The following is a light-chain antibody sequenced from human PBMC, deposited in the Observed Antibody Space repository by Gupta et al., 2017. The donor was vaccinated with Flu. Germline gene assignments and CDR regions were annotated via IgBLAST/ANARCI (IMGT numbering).Light chain of an antibody. CDR1: SRDIGGFDY. Sequence: SITISCTGTSRDIGGFDYVSWYQQHPGKAPKLLLYDVTSRPSGASTRFSGSKSGNTASLTISGLQAEDEARYYCASITFDGLVIFGGGTELAVL. CDR3: ASITFDGLVI. V-gene: IGLV2-14*03. CDR2: DVT. J-gene: IGLJ2*01.